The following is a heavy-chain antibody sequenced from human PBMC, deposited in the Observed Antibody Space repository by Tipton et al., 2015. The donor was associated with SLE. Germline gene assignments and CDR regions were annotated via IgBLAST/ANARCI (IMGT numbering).Heavy chain of an antibody. Sequence: QSGAEVKKPGASVKVSCKASGYTFTGYYMHWVRQAPGQGLEWMGWINPNSGGTNYAQKFQGRVTMTRDTSISTAYMELSRLRSDDTAVYYCAREGIAAAGTLDAFDIWGQGTVVTVSS. J-gene: IGHJ3*02. CDR3: AREGIAAAGTLDAFDI. V-gene: IGHV1-2*02. CDR2: INPNSGGT. D-gene: IGHD6-13*01. CDR1: GYTFTGYY.